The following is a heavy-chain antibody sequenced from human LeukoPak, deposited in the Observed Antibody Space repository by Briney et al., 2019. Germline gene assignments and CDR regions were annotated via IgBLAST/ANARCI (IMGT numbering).Heavy chain of an antibody. V-gene: IGHV1-3*01. Sequence: ASVKVSCKASGYTFTSHAMHWVRQAPGQRLEWMGWINAGNGNTKYSQELQGRVTMTRDTSASTAYMELSRLRSDDTAVYYCARDLSASYDYWGQGTLVTVSS. CDR3: ARDLSASYDY. J-gene: IGHJ4*02. CDR2: INAGNGNT. CDR1: GYTFTSHA. D-gene: IGHD6-25*01.